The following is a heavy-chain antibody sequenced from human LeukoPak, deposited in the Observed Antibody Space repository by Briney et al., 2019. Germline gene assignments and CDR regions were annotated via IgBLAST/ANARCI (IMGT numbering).Heavy chain of an antibody. CDR3: AREGSSYAPSEPFYFDY. V-gene: IGHV3-48*03. Sequence: GGSLRLSCTDSGFTFSSHDMNWVRQAPGKGLEWVSYISSGGYTTRYADSVKGRFAISRDNAKNSLYLQMNSLRAEDTAVYYCAREGSSYAPSEPFYFDYWGQGTLVTVSS. J-gene: IGHJ4*02. CDR1: GFTFSSHD. D-gene: IGHD3-10*01. CDR2: ISSGGYTT.